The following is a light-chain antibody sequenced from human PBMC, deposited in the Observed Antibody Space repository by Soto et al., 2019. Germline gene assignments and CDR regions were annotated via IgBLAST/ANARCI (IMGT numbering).Light chain of an antibody. CDR2: GAS. J-gene: IGKJ3*01. CDR3: HQFNSFPIP. Sequence: ILLTQSPSSLSASVGDRVTISCRASQSVDNFFAWYQQKPGQAPKLLIYGASTMHSGVPSRFSGSGSGTDFTLTISSLQPEDFATYFCHQFNSFPIPFGPGTKVDIK. CDR1: QSVDNF. V-gene: IGKV1-9*01.